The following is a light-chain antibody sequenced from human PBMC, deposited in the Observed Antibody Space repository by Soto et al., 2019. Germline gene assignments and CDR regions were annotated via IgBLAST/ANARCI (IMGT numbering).Light chain of an antibody. Sequence: DIQMTQSPSSLSASVGDRVTITCQASQDISNYLNWYQQKPGKAPKLLIYDASKLETGVQSRFSGSGSGTDFTFAIRSLQPEDIATYYCQGYDNLGVTFGQGTKLEIK. CDR3: QGYDNLGVT. J-gene: IGKJ2*01. CDR1: QDISNY. CDR2: DAS. V-gene: IGKV1-33*01.